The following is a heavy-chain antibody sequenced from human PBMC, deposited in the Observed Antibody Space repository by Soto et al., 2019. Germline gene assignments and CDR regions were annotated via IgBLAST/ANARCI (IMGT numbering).Heavy chain of an antibody. CDR3: ARRAADGPLFDY. J-gene: IGHJ4*02. CDR1: GGSISSSSYY. CDR2: IYYSGST. V-gene: IGHV4-39*01. D-gene: IGHD6-13*01. Sequence: QLQLQESGPGLVKPSETLSLTCTVSGGSISSSSYYWGWIRQPPGKGLEWIASIYYSGSTYYNASLKRRVTISVDTSKNQFSLRLSSVTAADTAVYYCARRAADGPLFDYWGQGTLVTVSS.